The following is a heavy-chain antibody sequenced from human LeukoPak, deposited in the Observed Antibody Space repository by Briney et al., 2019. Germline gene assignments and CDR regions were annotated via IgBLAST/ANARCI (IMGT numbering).Heavy chain of an antibody. J-gene: IGHJ4*02. Sequence: GGSLRLSCAASGLSFSFYAMSWVRQAPGKGLEWVSSISGGGAGTYYADSVRGRFTISRDNSKNTLYLQMNSLRAEDTATYYCAKGATSGWNPYDYWGQGTLVTVSS. CDR3: AKGATSGWNPYDY. CDR2: ISGGGAGT. V-gene: IGHV3-23*01. CDR1: GLSFSFYA. D-gene: IGHD6-19*01.